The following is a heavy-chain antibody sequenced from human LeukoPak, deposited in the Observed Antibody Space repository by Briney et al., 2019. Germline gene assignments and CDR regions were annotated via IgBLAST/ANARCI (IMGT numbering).Heavy chain of an antibody. D-gene: IGHD3-10*01. CDR2: IWYDGSNK. V-gene: IGHV3-33*01. Sequence: GRSLRLSCAASGFTFSSYGMHWVRQAPGKGLEWVAVIWYDGSNKYYADSVKGRFTISRDNSKNTLYLQMNSLRAEDTAVYYCARGGSGWNWFDPWGQGTLVTVSS. CDR3: ARGGSGWNWFDP. CDR1: GFTFSSYG. J-gene: IGHJ5*02.